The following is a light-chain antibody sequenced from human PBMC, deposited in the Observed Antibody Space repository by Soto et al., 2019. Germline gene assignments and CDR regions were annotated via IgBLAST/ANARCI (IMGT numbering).Light chain of an antibody. CDR3: QQSYIMSEGYT. V-gene: IGKV1-39*01. CDR1: QSISNH. CDR2: AAS. Sequence: DIQVTQSPSSLSASAGDRVTITCRASQSISNHSNRYQQKPGKAPKLLIYAASSLQSGVPSRFSGSGSGTDFTLTITSLQPEDFATYYCQQSYIMSEGYTFGQGTKLEIK. J-gene: IGKJ2*01.